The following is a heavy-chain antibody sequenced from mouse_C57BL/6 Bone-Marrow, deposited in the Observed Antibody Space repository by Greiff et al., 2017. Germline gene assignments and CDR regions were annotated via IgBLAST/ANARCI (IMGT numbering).Heavy chain of an antibody. J-gene: IGHJ2*01. CDR3: ARGGDYGSSYGDYFDY. D-gene: IGHD1-1*01. Sequence: VQLQQSGPVLVKPGASVKMSCKASGYTFTDYYMNWVKQSHGKSLEWIGVINPYNGGTSYNQKFKGKATLTVDKSSSTAYMELNSLTSEDSAVYYGARGGDYGSSYGDYFDYWGQGTTLTVSS. CDR2: INPYNGGT. V-gene: IGHV1-19*01. CDR1: GYTFTDYY.